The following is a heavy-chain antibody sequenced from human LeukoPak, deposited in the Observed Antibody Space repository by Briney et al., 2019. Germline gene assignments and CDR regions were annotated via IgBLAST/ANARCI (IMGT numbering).Heavy chain of an antibody. V-gene: IGHV3-74*01. D-gene: IGHD1-26*01. CDR3: ARPLGWEYGFDP. CDR2: IKSDGSIT. CDR1: GFTFSSYW. Sequence: GGSLRLSCAASGFTFSSYWMHWVRQAPGKGLVWVSRIKSDGSITSYADSVKGRFTISRDNAKNTLYLQMNSLRAEDTAVYYCARPLGWEYGFDPWGQGTLVTVSS. J-gene: IGHJ5*02.